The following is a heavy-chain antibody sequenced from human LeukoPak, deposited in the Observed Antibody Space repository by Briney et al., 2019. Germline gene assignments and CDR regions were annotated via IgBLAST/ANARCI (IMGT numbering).Heavy chain of an antibody. D-gene: IGHD3-22*01. V-gene: IGHV1-2*02. CDR3: AILKGSSGYHFDY. J-gene: IGHJ4*02. CDR1: GYTFTGYY. Sequence: ASVKVSCKASGYTFTGYYMHWVRQAPGQGLEWMGWITPNSGGTNYAQKFQGRVTMTRNTSISTAYMELSSLRSEDTAVYYCAILKGSSGYHFDYWGQGTLVTVSS. CDR2: ITPNSGGT.